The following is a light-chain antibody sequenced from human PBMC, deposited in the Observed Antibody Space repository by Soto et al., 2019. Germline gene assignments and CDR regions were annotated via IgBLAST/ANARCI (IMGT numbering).Light chain of an antibody. V-gene: IGKV1-5*03. Sequence: DLQMTQSPSPPSASLGDRVTITFRASQSISSWLAWYQQKPGKAPKLLIYKASSLESGVPSRFSGSGSGTEFTLTISSLQPDDFATYYCQQYNSYTWTFGQGTKVDI. CDR2: KAS. J-gene: IGKJ1*01. CDR1: QSISSW. CDR3: QQYNSYTWT.